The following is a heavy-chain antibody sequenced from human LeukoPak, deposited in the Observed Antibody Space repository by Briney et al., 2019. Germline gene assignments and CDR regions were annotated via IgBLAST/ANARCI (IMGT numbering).Heavy chain of an antibody. CDR2: IYYSGST. CDR1: GGSISSYF. Sequence: PSETLSLTCTVSGGSISSYFWSWIRQPPGKGLEWIGSIYYSGSTYYNPSLKSRVTISVDTSKNQFSLKLSSVTAADTAVYYCAREHYYDSTAYLDWGQGTLVSVSS. J-gene: IGHJ4*02. CDR3: AREHYYDSTAYLD. D-gene: IGHD3-22*01. V-gene: IGHV4-39*02.